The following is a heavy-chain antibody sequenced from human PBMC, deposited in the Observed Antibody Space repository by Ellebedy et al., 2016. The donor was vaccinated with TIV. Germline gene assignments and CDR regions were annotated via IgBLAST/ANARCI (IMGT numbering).Heavy chain of an antibody. V-gene: IGHV4-31*03. CDR2: IYYSGST. CDR1: GGSISSGYF. D-gene: IGHD3-16*01. Sequence: LRLXXSVSGGSISSGYFWSWIRQHPGKGLEWIGYIYYSGSTYYNPSLKSRVSLSIDTSTNQFSLKLSSVTAADTAVYYCARVGRGMVRQIDYWGQGTLVTVSS. J-gene: IGHJ4*02. CDR3: ARVGRGMVRQIDY.